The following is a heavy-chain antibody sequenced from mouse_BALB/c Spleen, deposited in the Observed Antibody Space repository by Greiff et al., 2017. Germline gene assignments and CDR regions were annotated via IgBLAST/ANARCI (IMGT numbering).Heavy chain of an antibody. CDR1: GFTFSSYA. Sequence: EVMLVESGGGLVKPGGSLKLSCAASGFTFSSYAMSWVRQTPEKRLEWVATISSGGSYTYYPDSVKGRFTISRDNAKNTLYLQMSSLRSEDTAMYYCARPYGSSYWYFDVWGAGTTVTVSS. CDR3: ARPYGSSYWYFDV. CDR2: ISSGGSYT. D-gene: IGHD1-1*01. J-gene: IGHJ1*01. V-gene: IGHV5-9-1*01.